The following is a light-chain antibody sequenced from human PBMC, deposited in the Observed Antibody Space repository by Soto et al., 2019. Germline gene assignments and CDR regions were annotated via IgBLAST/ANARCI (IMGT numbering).Light chain of an antibody. Sequence: DIQMTQSPSSLSASVGDRVTITCQARQDITNYLNWYQQKPGKAPKLLIYDASSLDTGVPSRFSGSGSGTDFTFTVSSLQAEDIATYYCQQHDNLPLTFGGGTKVEIK. CDR3: QQHDNLPLT. CDR1: QDITNY. CDR2: DAS. V-gene: IGKV1-33*01. J-gene: IGKJ4*01.